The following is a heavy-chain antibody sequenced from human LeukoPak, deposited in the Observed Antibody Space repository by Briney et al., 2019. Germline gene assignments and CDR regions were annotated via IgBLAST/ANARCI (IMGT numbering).Heavy chain of an antibody. CDR3: ARDRKVVLNNYYYYYMDV. CDR2: IYSGGST. D-gene: IGHD2-2*01. J-gene: IGHJ6*03. CDR1: GFTVSSNY. V-gene: IGHV3-53*01. Sequence: GGSLRLSCAASGFTVSSNYMSWVRQAPGKGLEWVSVIYSGGSTYYADSVKGRFTISRDNSKNTLYLQMNSLRAEDTAVYYCARDRKVVLNNYYYYYMDVWGKGTTVTISS.